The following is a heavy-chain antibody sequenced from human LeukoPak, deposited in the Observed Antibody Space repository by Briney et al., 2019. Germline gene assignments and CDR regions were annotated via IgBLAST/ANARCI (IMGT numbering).Heavy chain of an antibody. V-gene: IGHV4-61*05. D-gene: IGHD3-22*01. Sequence: SETLSLTCTVSGDSISSSSYYWGWFRQPPVKGLEWIGYIYYSGSTNYNPSLKSRVTISVATSKNQFSLKLSSVTAADTAVYYCARTYDSSGYFGFDYWGQGTLVTVSS. J-gene: IGHJ4*02. CDR2: IYYSGST. CDR3: ARTYDSSGYFGFDY. CDR1: GDSISSSSYY.